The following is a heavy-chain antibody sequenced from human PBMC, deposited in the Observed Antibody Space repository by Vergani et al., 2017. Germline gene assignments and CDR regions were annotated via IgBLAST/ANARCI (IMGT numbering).Heavy chain of an antibody. D-gene: IGHD5-12*01. J-gene: IGHJ2*01. CDR1: GGSISSGDYY. Sequence: QVQLQESGPGLVKPSQTLSLTCTVSGGSISSGDYYWSWIRQPPGKGLEWIGYIYYSGSTYYNPSLKSRVTISVDTSKNQFSLKLSSVTAADTAVYYCARVGLKTKATIKFSSYWYFDLWGRGTLVTVSS. V-gene: IGHV4-30-4*01. CDR2: IYYSGST. CDR3: ARVGLKTKATIKFSSYWYFDL.